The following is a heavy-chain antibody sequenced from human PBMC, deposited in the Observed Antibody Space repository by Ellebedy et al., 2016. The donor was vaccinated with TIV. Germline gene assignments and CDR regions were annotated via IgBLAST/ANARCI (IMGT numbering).Heavy chain of an antibody. Sequence: SGPTLVKPTQTLTLTCTFSGFSLSTSGVGVGWIRQPPGKGLEWIGYIYYSGSTNYNPSLKSRVTISVDTSKNQFSLKLSSVTAADTAVYYCARDSHGSGSYYKGYYDYGMDVWGQGTTVTVSS. J-gene: IGHJ6*02. CDR3: ARDSHGSGSYYKGYYDYGMDV. D-gene: IGHD3-10*01. CDR1: GFSLSTSGVG. V-gene: IGHV4-61*08. CDR2: IYYSGST.